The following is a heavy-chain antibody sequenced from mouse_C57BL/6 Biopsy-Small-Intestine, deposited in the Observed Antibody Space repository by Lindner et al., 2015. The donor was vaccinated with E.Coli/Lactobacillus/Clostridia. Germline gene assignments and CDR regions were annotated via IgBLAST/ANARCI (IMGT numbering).Heavy chain of an antibody. CDR3: ARSYYYDGSYDYAMDY. J-gene: IGHJ4*01. Sequence: VQLQESGPELVKPGASVKMSCKASGYSFTGYFMNWVKQSHGKSLEWIGRINPYNGDTFYNQKFKGKATLTVDKSSSTAHMEPRSLTSEDSALYYCARSYYYDGSYDYAMDYWGQGTSVTVSS. CDR1: GYSFTGYF. V-gene: IGHV1-20*01. CDR2: INPYNGDT. D-gene: IGHD1-1*01.